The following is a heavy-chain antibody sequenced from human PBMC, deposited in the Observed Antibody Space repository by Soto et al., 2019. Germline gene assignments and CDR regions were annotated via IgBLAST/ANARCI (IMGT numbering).Heavy chain of an antibody. CDR1: GGSIRSGGYY. Sequence: QVQLQDSGPGQVQPSQTLYLTCTVSGGSIRSGGYYWGWIRQRPEKCLEWIGYIHYSGTTHYNPSLSSRPTISVDTSKNTFSLTLPSMTVAYTAIYYCARGRVVLWCPIDPIELWGQGNMVNV. V-gene: IGHV4-31*03. J-gene: IGHJ3*01. CDR3: ARGRVVLWCPIDPIEL. CDR2: IHYSGTT. D-gene: IGHD3-10*01.